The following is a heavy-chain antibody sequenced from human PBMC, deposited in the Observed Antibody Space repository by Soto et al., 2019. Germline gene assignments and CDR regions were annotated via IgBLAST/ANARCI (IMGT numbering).Heavy chain of an antibody. CDR2: IIPMFGTT. V-gene: IGHV1-69*06. J-gene: IGHJ4*02. Sequence: QVQLVQSGAEVKKPGSSVKVSCKASVGTFTNYTIIWVRQAPGQGLEWMGGIIPMFGTTNHAQKIQGRVTINANKSTTTAHMELSSLRSEDTAEYYCAIGIWVRDFVWPFEYWGQGTLVTVSS. CDR3: AIGIWVRDFVWPFEY. CDR1: VGTFTNYT. D-gene: IGHD3-9*01.